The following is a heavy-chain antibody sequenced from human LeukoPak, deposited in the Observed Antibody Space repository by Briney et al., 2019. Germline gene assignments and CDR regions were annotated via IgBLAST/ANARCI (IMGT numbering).Heavy chain of an antibody. CDR2: INPNSGGT. J-gene: IGHJ4*02. V-gene: IGHV1-2*02. CDR1: GYTFTGYY. D-gene: IGHD6-13*01. CDR3: ARDHTGIAAAGDY. Sequence: GASVKVSCKASGYTFTGYYMHWVRQAPGQGLEWMGWINPNSGGTKYAQKFQGRVTMTRDTSISTAYMELSRLRSDDTAVYYCARDHTGIAAAGDYWGQGTLVTVSS.